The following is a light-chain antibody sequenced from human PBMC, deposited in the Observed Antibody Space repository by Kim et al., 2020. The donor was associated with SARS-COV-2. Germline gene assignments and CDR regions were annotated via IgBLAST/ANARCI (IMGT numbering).Light chain of an antibody. V-gene: IGKV1-16*02. J-gene: IGKJ2*01. CDR3: QQYDSYPYT. Sequence: SAAVGDTVTITCRASQGSANHLAWFQQQPGKAPKSLIYDASTLQSGVPSKFRGSGSGTDFTLTISRLQPEDFSTYYCQQYDSYPYTFGQGTRLEI. CDR2: DAS. CDR1: QGSANH.